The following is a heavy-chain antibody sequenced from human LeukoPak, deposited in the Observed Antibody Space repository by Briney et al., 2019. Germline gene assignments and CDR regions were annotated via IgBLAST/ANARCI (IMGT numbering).Heavy chain of an antibody. D-gene: IGHD6-6*01. CDR3: ARSIAARYQWFDP. Sequence: SETLSLTCTVSGGSISSSSYYWGWIRQPPGKGLEWIGSIYYSGSTYYNPSLKSRVTLSVDTSKNQFSLKLSSVTAADTAVYYCARSIAARYQWFDPWGQGTLVTVSS. CDR1: GGSISSSSYY. J-gene: IGHJ5*02. CDR2: IYYSGST. V-gene: IGHV4-39*01.